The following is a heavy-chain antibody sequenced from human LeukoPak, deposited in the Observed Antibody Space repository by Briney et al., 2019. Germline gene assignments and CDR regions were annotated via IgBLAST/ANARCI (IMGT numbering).Heavy chain of an antibody. D-gene: IGHD3-9*01. CDR1: GGSISSSSYY. CDR2: IYYSGST. Sequence: SETLSLTCTVSGGSISSSSYYWGWIRQPPGKGLEWIGYIYYSGSTNYNPSLKSRVTISVDTSKNQFSLKLSSVTAADTAVYYCARLGNSDDDILTGYNYFDYWGQGTLVTVSS. V-gene: IGHV4-61*05. J-gene: IGHJ4*02. CDR3: ARLGNSDDDILTGYNYFDY.